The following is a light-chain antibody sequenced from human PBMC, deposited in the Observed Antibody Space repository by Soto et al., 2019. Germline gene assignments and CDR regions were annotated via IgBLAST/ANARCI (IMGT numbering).Light chain of an antibody. CDR1: QSVTSIY. J-gene: IGKJ1*01. CDR2: GTS. V-gene: IGKV3-20*01. CDR3: QDSSTSPWP. Sequence: TQSPGTLSLSPGERATLSCRAVQSVTSIYLAWYQQKPGQAPRLLIYGTSFRASGIPDRFRGSGSGTDFTLTISSLEPEHSAVYYCQDSSTSPWPFGQGTKVDIK.